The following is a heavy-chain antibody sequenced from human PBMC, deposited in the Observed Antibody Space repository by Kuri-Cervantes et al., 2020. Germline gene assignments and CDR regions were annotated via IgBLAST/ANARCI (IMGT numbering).Heavy chain of an antibody. J-gene: IGHJ4*02. CDR1: GGSFSGYY. CDR3: ARDDLGFGELLFFDY. Sequence: ESLKISCAVYGGSFSGYYWSWVRQPPGKGLEWIGEINHSGSTNYNPSLKSRLTISVDTSKNQFSLRLSSVTAADTAVYYCARDDLGFGELLFFDYWGQGTLVTVSS. CDR2: INHSGST. D-gene: IGHD3-10*01. V-gene: IGHV4-34*01.